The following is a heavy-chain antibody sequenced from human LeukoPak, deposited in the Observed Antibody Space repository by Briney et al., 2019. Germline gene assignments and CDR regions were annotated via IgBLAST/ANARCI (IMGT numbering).Heavy chain of an antibody. V-gene: IGHV3-30*02. CDR1: GFTFSSYG. J-gene: IGHJ4*02. CDR2: IRYDGSNK. Sequence: GGSLRLSCAASGFTFSSYGMHWVRQAPGKGLEWVAFIRYDGSNKYYADSVKGRFPISRDNSKNTLYLQMNSLRAEDTAVYYCARGRDGYRFFDYWGQGTLVTVSS. D-gene: IGHD5-24*01. CDR3: ARGRDGYRFFDY.